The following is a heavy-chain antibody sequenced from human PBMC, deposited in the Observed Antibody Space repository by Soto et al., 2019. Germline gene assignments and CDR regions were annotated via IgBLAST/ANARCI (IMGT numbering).Heavy chain of an antibody. D-gene: IGHD3-10*01. CDR1: GGSIDGRN. V-gene: IGHV4-59*08. CDR2: VYYDGGS. CDR3: VRQGIRNLHGLVDV. J-gene: IGHJ6*02. Sequence: QVQLQESGPGLVKPSETLSLTCTVSGGSIDGRNCAWIRQPPGKGLEWLGYVYYDGGSSYNPSVNRGLTLSSDTSKGQLSLQLRSVTAAVTAVYYCVRQGIRNLHGLVDVWGRGTTVTVSS.